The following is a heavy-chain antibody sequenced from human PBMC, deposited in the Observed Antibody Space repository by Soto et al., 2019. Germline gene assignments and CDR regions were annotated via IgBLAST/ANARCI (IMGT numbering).Heavy chain of an antibody. CDR1: GFTFSDYY. J-gene: IGHJ6*03. D-gene: IGHD4-17*01. V-gene: IGHV3-11*01. CDR2: ISSSGSTI. Sequence: QVQLVESGGGLVKPGGSLRLSCAASGFTFSDYYMSWIRQAPGKGLEWVSYISSSGSTIYYADAVKGRFTISRDNAKNSLYLQMNSLRAEDTAVYYCARIPPYAITTVTPYPYYYMDVWGKGTTVTVSS. CDR3: ARIPPYAITTVTPYPYYYMDV.